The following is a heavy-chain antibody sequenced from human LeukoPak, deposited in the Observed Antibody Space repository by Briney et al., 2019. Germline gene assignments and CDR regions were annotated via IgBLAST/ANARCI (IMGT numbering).Heavy chain of an antibody. J-gene: IGHJ4*02. V-gene: IGHV3-23*01. Sequence: PGGSLRLSCAASGFTFSSYWMSWVRQAPGKGLEWVSAISGSGGSTYYADSVKGRFTISRDNSKNTLYLQMNSLRAEDTAVYYCARERSPEYYYDSSGYHYPDYWGQGTLVTVSS. CDR1: GFTFSSYW. D-gene: IGHD3-22*01. CDR2: ISGSGGST. CDR3: ARERSPEYYYDSSGYHYPDY.